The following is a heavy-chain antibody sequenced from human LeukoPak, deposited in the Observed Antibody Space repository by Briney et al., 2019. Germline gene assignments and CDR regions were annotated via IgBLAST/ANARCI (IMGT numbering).Heavy chain of an antibody. Sequence: ASVKVSCKASGGTFSSYAISWVRQAPGQGLEWMGWINTNTGNPTYAQGFTGRFVFSLDTSVSTAYLQISSLKAEDTAVYYCARQRSIAVAWKAWFDPWGQGTLVTVSS. J-gene: IGHJ5*02. V-gene: IGHV7-4-1*02. D-gene: IGHD6-19*01. CDR2: INTNTGNP. CDR3: ARQRSIAVAWKAWFDP. CDR1: GGTFSSYA.